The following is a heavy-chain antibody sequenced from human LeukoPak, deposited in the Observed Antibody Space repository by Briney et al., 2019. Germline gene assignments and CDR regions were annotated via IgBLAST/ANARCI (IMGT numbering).Heavy chain of an antibody. CDR2: IYYSGST. J-gene: IGHJ5*02. Sequence: SETLSLTCTVSGGSISSYYWSWIRQPPGKGLEWIGYIYYSGSTNYNPSLKNRVTISVDTSKNQFSLKLSSVTAADTAVYYCARAPPYSSSSRWFDPWGQGTLVTVSS. CDR1: GGSISSYY. V-gene: IGHV4-59*01. CDR3: ARAPPYSSSSRWFDP. D-gene: IGHD6-6*01.